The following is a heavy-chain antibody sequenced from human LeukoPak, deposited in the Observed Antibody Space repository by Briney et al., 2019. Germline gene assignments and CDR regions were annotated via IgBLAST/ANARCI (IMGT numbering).Heavy chain of an antibody. CDR3: ARESRPGRPYGAFDP. D-gene: IGHD3-10*01. V-gene: IGHV4-4*07. J-gene: IGHJ5*02. CDR2: IYTSGST. Sequence: SETLSLTCTVSGGSISSYYWSWIRQPAGKGLEWIGRIYTSGSTNYNPSLKSRVTMSVDTSKNQFFLKLSSVTAADTAVYYCARESRPGRPYGAFDPWGQGTLVTVSS. CDR1: GGSISSYY.